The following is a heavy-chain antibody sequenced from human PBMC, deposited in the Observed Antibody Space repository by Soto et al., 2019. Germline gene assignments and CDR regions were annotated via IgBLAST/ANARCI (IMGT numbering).Heavy chain of an antibody. J-gene: IGHJ4*02. D-gene: IGHD2-21*02. V-gene: IGHV1-69*13. CDR2: IIPIFGTA. CDR3: ARAGTLAYCGGDCRDIYYFAY. CDR1: GGTFSSYA. Sequence: GASVKVSCKASGGTFSSYAISWVRQAPGQGLEWMGGIIPIFGTANYAQKFQGRVTITADESTSTAYMELSSLRSEDTAVYYCARAGTLAYCGGDCRDIYYFAYWGQGTLVTVSS.